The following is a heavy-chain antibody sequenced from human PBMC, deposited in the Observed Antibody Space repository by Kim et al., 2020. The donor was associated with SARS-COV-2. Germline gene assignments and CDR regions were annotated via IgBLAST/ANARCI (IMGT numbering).Heavy chain of an antibody. V-gene: IGHV4-39*07. CDR3: ARVHFHGGANFVDY. J-gene: IGHJ4*01. CDR2: IHYTGST. D-gene: IGHD2-21*01. CDR1: GDSITSGSNY. Sequence: SETLSLTCTVSGDSITSGSNYWSWIRQHPGKGLEWIGNIHYTGSTYYNPSLKSRLTMSLDTSKNQFSLNLTSVTAADTAVYYCARVHFHGGANFVDYWG.